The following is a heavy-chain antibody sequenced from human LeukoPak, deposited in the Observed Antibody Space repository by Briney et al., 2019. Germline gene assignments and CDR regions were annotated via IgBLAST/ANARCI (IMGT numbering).Heavy chain of an antibody. V-gene: IGHV1-46*01. CDR3: ARGHGSGSTIYFDP. J-gene: IGHJ5*02. Sequence: ASVKVSCKSSGYTFTSYTMHWVRQAPGQGLEWMGIIHPSAGSTSYSQKFQGRVTMTTDTSTSTVYMEVSSLRSEDTAVYYCARGHGSGSTIYFDPWGQATLVTVSS. D-gene: IGHD3-10*01. CDR2: IHPSAGST. CDR1: GYTFTSYT.